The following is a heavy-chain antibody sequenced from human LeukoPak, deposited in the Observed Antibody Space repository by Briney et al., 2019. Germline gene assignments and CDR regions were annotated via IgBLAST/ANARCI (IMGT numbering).Heavy chain of an antibody. Sequence: GGSLRLSCAASGFTFSSYAMSWVRQAPGKGLEWVSAISGGGGSTYYADSVKGRFTISRDNSKNTLYLQMNSLRAEDTAVYYCAKDFNGVYYRRLLGYWGQGTLVTVSS. D-gene: IGHD3-22*01. CDR2: ISGGGGST. J-gene: IGHJ4*02. CDR1: GFTFSSYA. V-gene: IGHV3-23*01. CDR3: AKDFNGVYYRRLLGY.